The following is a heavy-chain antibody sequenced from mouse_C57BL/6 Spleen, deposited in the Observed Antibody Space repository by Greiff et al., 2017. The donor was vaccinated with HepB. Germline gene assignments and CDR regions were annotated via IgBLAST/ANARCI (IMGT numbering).Heavy chain of an antibody. CDR3: ARGGGGYSAWFAY. CDR1: GYSITSGYD. V-gene: IGHV3-1*01. CDR2: ISYSGST. J-gene: IGHJ3*01. D-gene: IGHD2-3*01. Sequence: EVQLQQSGPGMVKPSQSLSLTCTVTGYSITSGYDWHWIRHFPGNKLEWMGYISYSGSTNYNPSLKSRISITHDTSKNHFFLKLNSVTTEDTATYYCARGGGGYSAWFAYWGQGTLVTVSA.